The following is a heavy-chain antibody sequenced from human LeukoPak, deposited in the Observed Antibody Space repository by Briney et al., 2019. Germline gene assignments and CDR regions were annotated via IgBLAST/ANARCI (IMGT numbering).Heavy chain of an antibody. CDR3: ARCTTGRTFGSLREIKRSREIDY. V-gene: IGHV3-21*01. CDR1: GFTFSSYS. CDR2: ISSSSSNI. Sequence: PGGSLRLSCAASGFTFSSYSMNWVRQAPGKGLEWVSYISSSSSNIYYADSVKGRFTISRDNAKNSLYLQMNSLGVEDTAVYYCARCTTGRTFGSLREIKRSREIDYWGQGTLVTVSS. D-gene: IGHD1-1*01. J-gene: IGHJ4*02.